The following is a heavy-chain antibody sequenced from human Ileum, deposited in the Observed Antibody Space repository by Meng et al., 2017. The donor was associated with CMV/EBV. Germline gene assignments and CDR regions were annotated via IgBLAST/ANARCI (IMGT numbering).Heavy chain of an antibody. V-gene: IGHV4-39*06. Sequence: SETLSLTCTVSGGSINSSDYFWGWIRQPPGKGLEWIASIHYSASTNHIPSLKSRVTISVDTSKNQFPLNLSSVTAADTAVYYCGRVRNRDWYFALWGRGDLV. CDR1: GGSINSSDYF. CDR2: IHYSAST. J-gene: IGHJ2*01. CDR3: GRVRNRDWYFAL.